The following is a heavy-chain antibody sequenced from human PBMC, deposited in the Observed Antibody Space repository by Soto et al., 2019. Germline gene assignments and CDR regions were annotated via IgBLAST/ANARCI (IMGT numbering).Heavy chain of an antibody. CDR1: GGSISSYY. CDR2: IYYSGST. D-gene: IGHD3-9*01. CDR3: ARFVLRYFDWSPTYGMDV. J-gene: IGHJ6*02. V-gene: IGHV4-59*01. Sequence: SETLSLTCTVSGGSISSYYWSWIRQPPGKGLEWIGYIYYSGSTNYNPSLKSRVTLSVDTSKNQFSLKLSSVTAADTAVYYCARFVLRYFDWSPTYGMDVWGQGTTVTVSS.